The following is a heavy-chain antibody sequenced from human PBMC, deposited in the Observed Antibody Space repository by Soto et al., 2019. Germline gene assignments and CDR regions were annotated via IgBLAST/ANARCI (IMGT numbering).Heavy chain of an antibody. CDR3: ARDRSPITSYYFDY. V-gene: IGHV3-11*06. D-gene: IGHD2-21*01. J-gene: IGHJ4*02. CDR1: GFTFSDYY. CDR2: ISSSSSYT. Sequence: GGSLRLSCAASGFTFSDYYMSWIRQAPGKGLEWVSYISSSSSYTNYADSVKGRFTISRDNAKNSLYLQMNSLRAEDTAVYYCARDRSPITSYYFDYWGQGTLVTVSS.